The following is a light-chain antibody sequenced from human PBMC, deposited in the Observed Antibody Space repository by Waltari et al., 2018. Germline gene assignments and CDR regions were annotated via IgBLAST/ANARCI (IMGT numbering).Light chain of an antibody. Sequence: DFVMTQSPDSLPVSLGERSTTICKSRNSVLYIDDKNYLAWYQQIPGQPPKLLIYCASTRASGVPDRFSGSGSGTDFTLTISSLQAEDVAVYYCQQYYNTPFTFGQGTKLEI. V-gene: IGKV4-1*01. CDR1: NSVLYIDDKNY. CDR3: QQYYNTPFT. J-gene: IGKJ2*01. CDR2: CAS.